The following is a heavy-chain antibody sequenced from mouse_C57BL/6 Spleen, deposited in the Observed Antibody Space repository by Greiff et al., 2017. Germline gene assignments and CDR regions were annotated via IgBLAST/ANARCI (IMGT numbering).Heavy chain of an antibody. Sequence: QVQLQQSGAELARPGASVKLSCKASGYTFTSYGISWVKQRTGQGLEWIGEIYPRSGNTYYNEKFKGKATLTADKSSSTAYIELRSLTSEDSAVYFCARRRFITTVVATNYYAMDYWGQGTSVTVSS. D-gene: IGHD1-1*01. V-gene: IGHV1-81*01. CDR3: ARRRFITTVVATNYYAMDY. J-gene: IGHJ4*01. CDR1: GYTFTSYG. CDR2: IYPRSGNT.